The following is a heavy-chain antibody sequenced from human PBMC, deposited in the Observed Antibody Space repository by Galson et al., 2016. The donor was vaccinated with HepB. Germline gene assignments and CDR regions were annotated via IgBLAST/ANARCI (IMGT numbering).Heavy chain of an antibody. J-gene: IGHJ6*04. V-gene: IGHV1-46*03. CDR2: INPSGGSA. Sequence: SVKVSCKASGYTFTSYRMHWVRQAPGQGLEWMGIINPSGGSASYAQKFQDRVTMTRDTSTSTVYVELSSLRSEDTAVYYCVRSLGSGSQAYYGMDVWGKGTTVTVSS. CDR3: VRSLGSGSQAYYGMDV. CDR1: GYTFTSYR. D-gene: IGHD3-10*01.